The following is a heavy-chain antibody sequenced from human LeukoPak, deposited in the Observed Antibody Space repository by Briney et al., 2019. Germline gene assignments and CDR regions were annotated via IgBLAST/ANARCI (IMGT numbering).Heavy chain of an antibody. CDR1: GYTFTSYG. CDR2: ISAYNGNT. D-gene: IGHD4-17*01. Sequence: ASVKVSCKASGYTFTSYGISWVRQAPGQGLEWMGWISAYNGNTNYAQKLQGRVTMTTDTSTSTAYMELRSLRSDDTAVYYCARVQIRGLRSFQDAFDIWGQGTMVTVSS. V-gene: IGHV1-18*01. CDR3: ARVQIRGLRSFQDAFDI. J-gene: IGHJ3*02.